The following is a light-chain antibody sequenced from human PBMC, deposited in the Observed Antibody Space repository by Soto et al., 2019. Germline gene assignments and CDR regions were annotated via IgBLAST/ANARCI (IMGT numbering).Light chain of an antibody. CDR1: QSVSSNY. CDR2: GAS. V-gene: IGKV3-20*01. Sequence: EIVLTQSPGTLSLSPGERATLSCRASQSVSSNYLAWYQQKPGQAPRLPIYGASSRATGIPDRFSGSGSATDFTLTISRLEPEDFAVYYCRQYGTSPPLTFGGGTKVEIK. CDR3: RQYGTSPPLT. J-gene: IGKJ4*01.